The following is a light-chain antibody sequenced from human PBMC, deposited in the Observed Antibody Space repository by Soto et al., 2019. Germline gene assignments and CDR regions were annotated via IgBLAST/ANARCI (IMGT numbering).Light chain of an antibody. CDR1: QDISKY. Sequence: DIQMTQSPSSLSASVGDRVTITCQASQDISKYLNWYQQKPGKAPKLLIYDASTLETWVPSRFSGSGSGTHFTLTITTVQPDDFATYFCQQSDDVPLTFGGGTKVEI. CDR2: DAS. J-gene: IGKJ4*01. V-gene: IGKV1-33*01. CDR3: QQSDDVPLT.